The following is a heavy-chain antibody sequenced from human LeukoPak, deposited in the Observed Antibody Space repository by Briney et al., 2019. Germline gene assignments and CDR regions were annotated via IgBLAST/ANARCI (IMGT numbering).Heavy chain of an antibody. CDR3: ARAEQVERLDY. J-gene: IGHJ4*02. CDR2: IIPIFGTA. CDR1: GGTFSSYA. D-gene: IGHD1-1*01. V-gene: IGHV1-69*13. Sequence: SVKVSCKASGGTFSSYAISWVRQGPGQGLEWMGGIIPIFGTANYSQKFQGRVSITADESTSTAYMELSSLRSEDTAVYYCARAEQVERLDYWGQGTLVTVSS.